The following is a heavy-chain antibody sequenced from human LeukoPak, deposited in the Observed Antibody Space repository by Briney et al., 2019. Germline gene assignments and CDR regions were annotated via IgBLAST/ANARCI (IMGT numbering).Heavy chain of an antibody. CDR3: ARAPGGYNYGALFYFDC. D-gene: IGHD5-18*01. J-gene: IGHJ4*02. CDR1: GGSFSGYY. V-gene: IGHV4-59*01. CDR2: IYYSGST. Sequence: SETLSLTCAVYGGSFSGYYWSWIRQPPGKGLEWIGYIYYSGSTNYNPSLKSRVTISVDTSKNQFSLKLSSVTAADTAVYYCARAPGGYNYGALFYFDCWGQGTLVTVSS.